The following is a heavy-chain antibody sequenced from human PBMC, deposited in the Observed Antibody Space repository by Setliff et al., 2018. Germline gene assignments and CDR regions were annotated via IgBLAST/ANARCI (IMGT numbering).Heavy chain of an antibody. V-gene: IGHV4-39*01. D-gene: IGHD3-16*01. CDR3: ARLPNYVWGSPVDY. CDR1: GGSMITNDYF. Sequence: SETLSLTCTVSGGSMITNDYFWGWIRQPPGTGLEWIGSIYYSGDTYYNPSLKSRVTISVDTSKNQFSLTLSSVTAADTAVYYCARLPNYVWGSPVDYWGQGTLVTVSS. J-gene: IGHJ4*02. CDR2: IYYSGDT.